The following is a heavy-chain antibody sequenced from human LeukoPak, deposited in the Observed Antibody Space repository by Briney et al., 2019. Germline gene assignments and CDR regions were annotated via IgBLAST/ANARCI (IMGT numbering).Heavy chain of an antibody. CDR3: AYTTVTTDDDY. CDR1: GFTFSDYY. J-gene: IGHJ4*02. D-gene: IGHD4-17*01. Sequence: GGSLRLSCAASGFTFSDYYMSWIRQAPGKGLEWVSYISSSGSTIYYADSVKGRFTISRDNAKNSLYLQMNSLRAEDTAVYYCAYTTVTTDDDYWGQGTLVTVSS. CDR2: ISSSGSTI. V-gene: IGHV3-11*04.